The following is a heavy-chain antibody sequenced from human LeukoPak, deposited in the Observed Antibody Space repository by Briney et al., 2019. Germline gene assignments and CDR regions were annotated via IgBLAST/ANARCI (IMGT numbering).Heavy chain of an antibody. Sequence: GGSLRLSCAASGFTFSSYAMSWVRQAPGKGLEWVSAISGSGGSTYYADSVKGRFTISRDNSKNTLYLQMNSLRAEDTAVYYCAKDGFSRSPLLWFGGEGWYFDYWGQGTLVTVSS. J-gene: IGHJ4*02. V-gene: IGHV3-23*01. D-gene: IGHD3-10*01. CDR2: ISGSGGST. CDR3: AKDGFSRSPLLWFGGEGWYFDY. CDR1: GFTFSSYA.